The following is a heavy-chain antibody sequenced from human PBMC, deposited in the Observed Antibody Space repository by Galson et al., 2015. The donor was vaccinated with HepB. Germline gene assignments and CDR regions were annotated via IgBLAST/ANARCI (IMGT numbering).Heavy chain of an antibody. CDR3: ARAGTIPPYSYAPPPHYLDY. Sequence: SETLSLTCTVSGGSISSSSYYWGWIRQPPGKGLEWIGSIYYSGSTYYNPSLKSRVTISVDTSKNQFSLKLSSVTAADTAVYYCARAGTIPPYSYAPPPHYLDYWGQGTLVTVSS. J-gene: IGHJ4*02. D-gene: IGHD6-13*01. CDR2: IYYSGST. V-gene: IGHV4-39*07. CDR1: GGSISSSSYY.